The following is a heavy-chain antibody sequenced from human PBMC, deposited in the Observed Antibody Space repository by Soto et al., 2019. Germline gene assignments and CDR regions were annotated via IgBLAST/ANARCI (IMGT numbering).Heavy chain of an antibody. J-gene: IGHJ4*02. CDR3: ARVGLGAYDY. CDR1: GGIFSNFA. CDR2: IIPTLGTP. Sequence: QVQLVQSGAEVKKPGSSVKVSCKASGGIFSNFAFNWMRQAPGQGLGWMGGIIPTLGTPHYAQKFLGRVTITADGSTRTVHMEMSSPTVEDTAVYYCARVGLGAYDYWGQGTLVIVSS. D-gene: IGHD6-19*01. V-gene: IGHV1-69*01.